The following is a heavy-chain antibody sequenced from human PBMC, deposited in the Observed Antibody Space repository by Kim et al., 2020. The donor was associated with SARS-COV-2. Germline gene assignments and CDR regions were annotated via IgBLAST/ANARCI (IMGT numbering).Heavy chain of an antibody. Sequence: SETLSLTCAVSGGSISSSNWWSWVRQPPGKGLEWIGEIYHSGSTNYNPSLKSRVTISVDKSKNQFSLKLSSVTAADTAVYYCAREGGGGSCYHCRNNWFDPWGQGTLVTVSS. CDR3: AREGGGGSCYHCRNNWFDP. J-gene: IGHJ5*02. CDR2: IYHSGST. D-gene: IGHD2-15*01. CDR1: GGSISSSNW. V-gene: IGHV4-4*02.